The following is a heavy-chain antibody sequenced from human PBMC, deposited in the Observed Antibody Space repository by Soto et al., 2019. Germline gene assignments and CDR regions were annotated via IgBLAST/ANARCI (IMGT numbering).Heavy chain of an antibody. CDR1: GFTFSSYD. CDR2: IGTAGDT. CDR3: ERGFYSSPGPEH. V-gene: IGHV3-13*01. Sequence: GGSLRLSCAASGFTFSSYDMYWVRQATGKGLEWVSAIGTAGDTYYPGSVKGRLTISRENAKNSLYLQMNSLRAGDTAVYYCERGFYSSPGPEHWGLGTLVTVSS. D-gene: IGHD6-13*01. J-gene: IGHJ1*01.